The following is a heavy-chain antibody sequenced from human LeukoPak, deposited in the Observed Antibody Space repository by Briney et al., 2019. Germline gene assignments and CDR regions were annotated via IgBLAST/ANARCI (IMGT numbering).Heavy chain of an antibody. CDR1: GFTFSSYE. V-gene: IGHV3-48*03. CDR2: ISSGGTTI. J-gene: IGHJ6*02. CDR3: ARSYEYYLGSEYGMDV. Sequence: GGSLRLSCAASGFTFSSYEMNWVRQAPGKGLEWVSYISSGGTTIYYADSVKGRFTISRDNARNSLYLQMNSLRAEDTAVYHCARSYEYYLGSEYGMDVWGQGTTVTVSS. D-gene: IGHD3-10*01.